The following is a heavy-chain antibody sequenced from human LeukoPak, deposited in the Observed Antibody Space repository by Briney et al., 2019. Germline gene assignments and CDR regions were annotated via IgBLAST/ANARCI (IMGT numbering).Heavy chain of an antibody. CDR2: IIPIFGTA. V-gene: IGHV1-69*05. Sequence: SVKVSCKASGGTFSSYAMSWVPQAPGQGLEWIGRIIPIFGTANYAQKFQGRVTITTDESTSTAYMELSSLRCEDAAVYYCASSWELLPFFDYWGQGTLVTVSS. J-gene: IGHJ4*02. D-gene: IGHD1-26*01. CDR3: ASSWELLPFFDY. CDR1: GGTFSSYA.